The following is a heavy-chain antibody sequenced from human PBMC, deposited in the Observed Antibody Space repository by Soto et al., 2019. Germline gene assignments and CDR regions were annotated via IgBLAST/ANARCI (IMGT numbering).Heavy chain of an antibody. D-gene: IGHD1-1*01. CDR3: ARYGKLSSMTNYFDS. J-gene: IGHJ4*02. CDR2: IYPGDSDT. V-gene: IGHV5-51*01. CDR1: GYSFTSYW. Sequence: PWESLKISCKGSGYSFTSYWIAWVRQMPGKGLECMGIIYPGDSDTRYSPSFQGQVTISVDKSINTAYLQWSSLRASDTAIYYCARYGKLSSMTNYFDSWGQGALVTGSS.